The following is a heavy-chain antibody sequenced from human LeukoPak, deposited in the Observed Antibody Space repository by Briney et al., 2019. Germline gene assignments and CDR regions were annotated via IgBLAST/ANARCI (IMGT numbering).Heavy chain of an antibody. CDR1: GGSFSGSY. D-gene: IGHD4-17*01. CDR2: INYRGNT. J-gene: IGHJ4*02. V-gene: IGHV4-34*01. Sequence: SETLSPTCAVYGGSFSGSYWNWIRQPPGKGLEWIGKINYRGNTNYNPSLWGRVTISVDTSTNQFSLKLRSVTAADTAVYFCARESPRDDYGDFVVFDSWGQGTLVTVSS. CDR3: ARESPRDDYGDFVVFDS.